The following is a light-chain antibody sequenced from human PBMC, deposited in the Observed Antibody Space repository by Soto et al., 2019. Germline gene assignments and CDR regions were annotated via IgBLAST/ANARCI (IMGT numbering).Light chain of an antibody. CDR3: SSYTTGSTLYV. CDR1: SNDIGAYKY. CDR2: EVS. V-gene: IGLV2-14*01. Sequence: QSALTQPASVSGSPGQSITFSCTGSSNDIGAYKYVSWYQQYPGKAPKLIIFEVSNRPSGVSNRFSGSKSGNTASLTIAGLQAEDEADYHCSSYTTGSTLYVFGGGTKVTVL. J-gene: IGLJ1*01.